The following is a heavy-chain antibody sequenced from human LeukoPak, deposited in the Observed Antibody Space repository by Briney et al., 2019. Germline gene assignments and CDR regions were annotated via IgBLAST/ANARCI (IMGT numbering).Heavy chain of an antibody. J-gene: IGHJ5*02. CDR2: IYYSGST. CDR1: GGSISSYY. V-gene: IGHV4-59*06. Sequence: SETLSLTCTVSGGSISSYYWSWIRQHPGKGLEWIGYIYYSGSTYYNPSLKSRVTISVDTSKNQFSLKLSSVTAADTAVYYCARELAYYDFWSGYYPSAWFDPWGQGTLVTVSS. CDR3: ARELAYYDFWSGYYPSAWFDP. D-gene: IGHD3-3*01.